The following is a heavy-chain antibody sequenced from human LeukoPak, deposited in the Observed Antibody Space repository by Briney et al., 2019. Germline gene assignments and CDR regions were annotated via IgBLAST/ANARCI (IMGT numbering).Heavy chain of an antibody. V-gene: IGHV3-74*01. J-gene: IGHJ4*02. Sequence: GGSLRLSCAASGDSWMHWVRQAPGKGLVWVSHVNSDGIWTSHADSVKGRFTISKDNAKNTVYLQMNNLRTEDTAVYYCVSFYETNWGRGTLVPVSS. D-gene: IGHD2-2*01. CDR1: GDSW. CDR3: VSFYETN. CDR2: VNSDGIWT.